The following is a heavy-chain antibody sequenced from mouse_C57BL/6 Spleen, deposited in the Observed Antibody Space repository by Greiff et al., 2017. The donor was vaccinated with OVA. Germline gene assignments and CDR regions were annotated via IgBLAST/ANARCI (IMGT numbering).Heavy chain of an antibody. CDR3: AWIFGYFDV. V-gene: IGHV1-82*01. CDR1: GYAFSSSW. J-gene: IGHJ1*03. Sequence: VQRVESGPELVKPGASVKISCKASGYAFSSSWMNWVKQRPGKGLEWIGRIYPGDGDTNYNGKFKGKATLTADKSSSTAYMQLSSLTSEDSAVYFCAWIFGYFDVWGTGTTVTVSS. CDR2: IYPGDGDT.